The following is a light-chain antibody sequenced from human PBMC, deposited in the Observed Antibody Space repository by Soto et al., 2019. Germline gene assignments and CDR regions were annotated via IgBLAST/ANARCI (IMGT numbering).Light chain of an antibody. CDR2: GAS. J-gene: IGKJ1*01. Sequence: EIVMTQSPVTVSMSPGERATLSCWAGQSVSSNLAWYQQRPGQAPRLLIYGASTRATGIPARFTGSGSGTEFTLTISSLQFDDSAVYYCQQYKDWWTFGQGTKVDIK. V-gene: IGKV3-15*01. CDR3: QQYKDWWT. CDR1: QSVSSN.